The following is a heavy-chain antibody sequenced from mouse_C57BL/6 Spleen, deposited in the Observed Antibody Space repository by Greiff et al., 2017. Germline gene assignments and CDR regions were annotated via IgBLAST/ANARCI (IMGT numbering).Heavy chain of an antibody. CDR3: ARSGDYDDWYFDV. J-gene: IGHJ1*03. D-gene: IGHD2-4*01. Sequence: QVQLKASGAELARPGASVKMSCKASGYTFTSYTMHWVKQRPGQGLEWIGYINPSSGYTKYNQKFKDKATLTADKSSSTAYMQLSSLTSEDSAVYYCARSGDYDDWYFDVWGTGTTVTVSS. CDR2: INPSSGYT. V-gene: IGHV1-4*01. CDR1: GYTFTSYT.